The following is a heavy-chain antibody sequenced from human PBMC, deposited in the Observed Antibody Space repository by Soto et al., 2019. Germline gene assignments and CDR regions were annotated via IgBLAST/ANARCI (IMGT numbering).Heavy chain of an antibody. J-gene: IGHJ4*02. CDR2: IYYSGIT. V-gene: IGHV4-31*02. D-gene: IGHD5-12*01. CDR3: ARGVGGYDYPTFDY. CDR1: GGSISRGGYY. Sequence: SETWSLTWTVSGGSISRGGYYWSWIRQHPGKGLEWIGYIYYSGITYYNPSLKSRVTISVDTSKNQFSLKLSSVTAADTAVYYCARGVGGYDYPTFDYWGQGTLVTVSS.